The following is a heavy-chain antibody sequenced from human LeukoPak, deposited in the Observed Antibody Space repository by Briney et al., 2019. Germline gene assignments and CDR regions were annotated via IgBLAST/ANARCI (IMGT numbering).Heavy chain of an antibody. Sequence: SETLSLTCTVSGGSISSYYWSWIRQPPGKGLEWIGYIYYRGSTNYNPSLKSRLTISMDTSKNQLSLRLSSVTAADTAVYYCARSDYYGSGSYFFDSWGQGTLVTVSS. CDR3: ARSDYYGSGSYFFDS. V-gene: IGHV4-59*01. CDR2: IYYRGST. CDR1: GGSISSYY. J-gene: IGHJ4*02. D-gene: IGHD3-10*01.